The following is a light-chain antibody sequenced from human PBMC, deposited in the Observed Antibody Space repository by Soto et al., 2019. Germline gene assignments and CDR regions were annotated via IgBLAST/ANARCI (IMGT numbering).Light chain of an antibody. CDR3: QQANSLPLT. Sequence: DIQMTQSPSYVSASIGDRVTITCRGSQGISNWLAWYQQKPGKSPNLLIYLGSTLQSGVPSRFSGSGSGTDFTLTISSLQPEDVASYFCQQANSLPLTFGSGTKVEIK. CDR1: QGISNW. J-gene: IGKJ4*01. CDR2: LGS. V-gene: IGKV1-12*01.